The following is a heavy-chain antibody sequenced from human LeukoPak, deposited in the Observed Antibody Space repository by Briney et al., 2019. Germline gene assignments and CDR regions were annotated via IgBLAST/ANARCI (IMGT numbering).Heavy chain of an antibody. Sequence: SETLSLTCTVSGGSISSGDYYWSWIRQPPGKGLEWIAYMYYSGSTYYNPSLKRRVTMSADTSKNQLSLKLSSVTAADTAVYYCARPYYYDSRIDPWGQGILVTVSS. D-gene: IGHD3-22*01. CDR2: MYYSGST. V-gene: IGHV4-30-4*01. CDR1: GGSISSGDYY. CDR3: ARPYYYDSRIDP. J-gene: IGHJ5*02.